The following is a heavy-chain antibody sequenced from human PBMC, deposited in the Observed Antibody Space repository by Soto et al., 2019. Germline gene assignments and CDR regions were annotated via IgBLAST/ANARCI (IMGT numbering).Heavy chain of an antibody. V-gene: IGHV4-61*01. D-gene: IGHD2-2*02. Sequence: SETLSLSYTVSGGSLSSGSYYWSWIRQPPGKGLEWIGYIYYSGSTNYNPSLKSRVTISVDTSKNQFSLKLSSVTAADTAVYYCASVTRTCISTSCYRYYYGMDVWGQGTTVT. CDR2: IYYSGST. CDR1: GGSLSSGSYY. J-gene: IGHJ6*02. CDR3: ASVTRTCISTSCYRYYYGMDV.